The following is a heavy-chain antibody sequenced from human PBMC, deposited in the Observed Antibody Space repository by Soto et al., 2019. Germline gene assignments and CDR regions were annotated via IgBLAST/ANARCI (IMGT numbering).Heavy chain of an antibody. Sequence: SETLSLTCAVSGASISSGDYSWTWIRQPPGRGLEWIGYIYHSGNTYYNPSLKSRVTISVVRSKNQFFLDLNYVTAADTAVYYCARFGHSGGYFPSYFDSWGQGTLVTVSS. D-gene: IGHD3-22*01. CDR1: GASISSGDYS. V-gene: IGHV4-30-2*01. CDR2: IYHSGNT. J-gene: IGHJ4*02. CDR3: ARFGHSGGYFPSYFDS.